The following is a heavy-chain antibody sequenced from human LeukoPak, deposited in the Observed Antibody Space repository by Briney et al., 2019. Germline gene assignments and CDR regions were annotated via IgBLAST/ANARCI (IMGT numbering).Heavy chain of an antibody. CDR3: ARGVYIAAAQYGY. CDR1: GGSISNYY. CDR2: IYYSGTT. J-gene: IGHJ4*02. D-gene: IGHD6-13*01. Sequence: SETLSLTCTVSGGSISNYYWSWLRQPPGKGLEWIGYIYYSGTTNYNPSLKSRVTTSVDTSKNQFSLKLNSVTAADTAVYYCARGVYIAAAQYGYWGQGTLVTVSS. V-gene: IGHV4-59*01.